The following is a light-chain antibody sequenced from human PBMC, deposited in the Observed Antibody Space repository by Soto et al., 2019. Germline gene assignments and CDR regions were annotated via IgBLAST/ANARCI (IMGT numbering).Light chain of an antibody. Sequence: DIQMAQSPSTLSASVGDRVTITCRASQSISTWLAWYQQKPGKAPNLLIYDASSLESGVPSRFSGSGSGTEFTLTISSLQPDDSATYYCQQYNSYSYIFGQGTKLEIK. V-gene: IGKV1-5*01. CDR2: DAS. CDR3: QQYNSYSYI. CDR1: QSISTW. J-gene: IGKJ2*01.